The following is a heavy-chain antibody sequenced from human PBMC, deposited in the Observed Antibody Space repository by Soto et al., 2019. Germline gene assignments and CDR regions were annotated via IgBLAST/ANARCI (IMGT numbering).Heavy chain of an antibody. J-gene: IGHJ4*02. Sequence: QVQLVQSGIQVRRPEASVTVSCKASGYSFSNYGISWVRQAPGQGLEWMGWVSAYNGNTKYVQKYQDRVTMSTATSTTTAYMELKSLRSDDTAVYYCARASRLWSGYLIDFWGPGTLVTVSS. CDR2: VSAYNGNT. V-gene: IGHV1-18*01. CDR3: ARASRLWSGYLIDF. CDR1: GYSFSNYG. D-gene: IGHD3-3*01.